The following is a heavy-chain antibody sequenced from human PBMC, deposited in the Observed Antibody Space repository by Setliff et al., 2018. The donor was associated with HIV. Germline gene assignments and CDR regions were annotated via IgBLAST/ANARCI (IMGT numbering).Heavy chain of an antibody. CDR1: GGTFSSYA. V-gene: IGHV1-69*06. CDR2: IIPIFGTA. CDR3: ARDLTHYDFWSGYPHY. J-gene: IGHJ4*02. D-gene: IGHD3-3*01. Sequence: ASVKVSCKASGGTFSSYAISWVRQAPGQGLEWMGRIIPIFGTANYTQKFQGRVTITADKSTSTAYMELSSLRSEDTAVYYCARDLTHYDFWSGYPHYWGQGTLVTVSS.